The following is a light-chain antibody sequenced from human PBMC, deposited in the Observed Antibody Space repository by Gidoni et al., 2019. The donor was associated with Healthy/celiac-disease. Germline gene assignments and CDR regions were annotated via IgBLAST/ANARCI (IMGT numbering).Light chain of an antibody. CDR3: SSYTSSSTLVV. J-gene: IGLJ2*01. Sequence: QSALTQPASESGSPGQAITTAWTGTSSDDGGNNYVSWYHQHPGKAPKLMIYDVSNRPSGVSNRFSGSKSGNTASLTISGLQAEDEADYYCSSYTSSSTLVVFGGGTKLTVL. CDR2: DVS. CDR1: SSDDGGNNY. V-gene: IGLV2-14*01.